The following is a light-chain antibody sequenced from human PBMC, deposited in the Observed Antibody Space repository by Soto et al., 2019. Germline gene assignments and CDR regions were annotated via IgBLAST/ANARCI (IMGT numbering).Light chain of an antibody. CDR3: LQDYIFPLT. V-gene: IGKV1-6*01. Sequence: AIQMTQSPSSLSASVGDRVTITCRASQGIRNDLAWYQQKPGKAPDLLIYAASRLQSGVPSRFSGSGSGTDFTLTISNLQPEDFATYDCLQDYIFPLTFGGGTKVEIK. CDR1: QGIRND. J-gene: IGKJ4*01. CDR2: AAS.